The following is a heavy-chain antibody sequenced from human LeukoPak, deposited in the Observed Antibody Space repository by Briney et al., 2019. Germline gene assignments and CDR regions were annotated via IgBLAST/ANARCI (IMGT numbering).Heavy chain of an antibody. CDR1: GGTFSSYA. D-gene: IGHD2-21*02. V-gene: IGHV1-69*04. J-gene: IGHJ3*02. CDR2: IIPILGIA. CDR3: ARRSVVVTATTDAFDI. Sequence: SVKVSCKASGGTFSSYAISWVRQAPGQGLEWMGRIIPILGIANYAQKFQGRVTITTDKSTSTAYMEPSSLRSEDTAVYYCARRSVVVTATTDAFDIWGQGTMVTVSS.